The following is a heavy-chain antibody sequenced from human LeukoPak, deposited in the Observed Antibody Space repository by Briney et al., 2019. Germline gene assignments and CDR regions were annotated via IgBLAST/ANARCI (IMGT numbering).Heavy chain of an antibody. J-gene: IGHJ5*02. D-gene: IGHD3-22*01. V-gene: IGHV4-34*01. CDR2: INHSGST. Sequence: SETLSLTCAVYGGSFSGYYWSWIRQPPGKGLEWIGEINHSGSTNYNPSLKSRVTISVDTSKNQLSLKLSSVTAADTAIYYCAREGDGSDYYSIGWFDPWGQGTLVTVSS. CDR3: AREGDGSDYYSIGWFDP. CDR1: GGSFSGYY.